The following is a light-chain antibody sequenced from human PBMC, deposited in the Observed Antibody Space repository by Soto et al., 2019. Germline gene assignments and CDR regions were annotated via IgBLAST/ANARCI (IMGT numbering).Light chain of an antibody. CDR2: AAS. V-gene: IGKV1-27*01. CDR1: QDIRNF. J-gene: IGKJ3*01. Sequence: DIQMTQSPTSLSASVGDRVTITCRASQDIRNFVAWYQQKPGKAPKLLIYAASTLQSGVPSRFSGRGSGTDFTLTSNSLQPEDVATYSCQQYSSVPVFGPGTKVEIK. CDR3: QQYSSVPV.